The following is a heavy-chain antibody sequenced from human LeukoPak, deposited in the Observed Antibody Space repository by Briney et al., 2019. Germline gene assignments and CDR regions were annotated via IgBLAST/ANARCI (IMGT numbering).Heavy chain of an antibody. D-gene: IGHD3-10*01. Sequence: ASVTVSYKASGYTFTNYGISWVRPAPGQGVEGMGGFDPEDGETIYAQKFQGRVTMTEDTATDTAYMELSSLRSEDTAVYYCATKYYYGSGSLYYYYGIDVWGQGTTVTVSS. CDR3: ATKYYYGSGSLYYYYGIDV. V-gene: IGHV1-24*01. CDR2: FDPEDGET. J-gene: IGHJ6*02. CDR1: GYTFTNYG.